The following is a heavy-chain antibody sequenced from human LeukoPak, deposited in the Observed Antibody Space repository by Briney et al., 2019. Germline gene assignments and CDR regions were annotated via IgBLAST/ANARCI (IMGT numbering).Heavy chain of an antibody. V-gene: IGHV3-23*01. J-gene: IGHJ3*02. Sequence: GGSLRLSCAASGFTFSSYAMSWVRQAPGKGREWVSAISGGGGSTYYADSVKGRFTISRDNSNNTLYLQMNSLRAEHTAVYYCATDIVVVTAPGYDDAFDIWGQGPMVPVSS. CDR1: GFTFSSYA. CDR2: ISGGGGST. CDR3: ATDIVVVTAPGYDDAFDI. D-gene: IGHD2-21*02.